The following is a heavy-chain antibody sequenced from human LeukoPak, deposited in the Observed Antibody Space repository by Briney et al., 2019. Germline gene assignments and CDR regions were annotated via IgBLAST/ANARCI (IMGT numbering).Heavy chain of an antibody. D-gene: IGHD2-2*01. CDR3: ASRNVVPAAHMPFDY. V-gene: IGHV1-3*01. CDR1: GYTFTSYG. CDR2: INAGNGNT. J-gene: IGHJ4*02. Sequence: ASVKVSCKASGYTFTSYGISWVRQAPGQRLEWMGWINAGNGNTKYSQKFQGRVTITRDTSASTAYMELSSLRSEDTAVYYCASRNVVPAAHMPFDYWGQGTLVTVSS.